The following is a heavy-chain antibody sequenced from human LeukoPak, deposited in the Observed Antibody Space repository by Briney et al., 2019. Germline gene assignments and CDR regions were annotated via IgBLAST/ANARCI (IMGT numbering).Heavy chain of an antibody. CDR3: ARISTSSPSDH. V-gene: IGHV3-23*01. D-gene: IGHD2/OR15-2a*01. J-gene: IGHJ4*02. CDR1: GFTFSSYA. CDR2: TSGSGITT. Sequence: GGSLRLSCAPSGFTFSSYAMSWVRQAPGKGLEWVSSTSGSGITTYYGDSVKGRFTTSRDNSKNTLYLQMNSLRAEDTAVYYCARISTSSPSDHWGQGTLVTVSS.